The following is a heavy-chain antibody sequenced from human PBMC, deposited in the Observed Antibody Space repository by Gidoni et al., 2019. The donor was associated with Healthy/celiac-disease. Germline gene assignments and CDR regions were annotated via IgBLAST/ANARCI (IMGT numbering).Heavy chain of an antibody. CDR1: GFTFSNAW. CDR2: IKSKTDGGTT. CDR3: TTAYDSSGYYYDY. Sequence: EVQLVESGGGLVKPGGSLRLSCSASGFTFSNAWMSWVRQAPGTGLEWVGRIKSKTDGGTTDYAAPVKGRFTISRDDSKNTLYLQMNSLKTEDTAVYYCTTAYDSSGYYYDYWGQGTLVTVSS. V-gene: IGHV3-15*01. J-gene: IGHJ4*02. D-gene: IGHD3-22*01.